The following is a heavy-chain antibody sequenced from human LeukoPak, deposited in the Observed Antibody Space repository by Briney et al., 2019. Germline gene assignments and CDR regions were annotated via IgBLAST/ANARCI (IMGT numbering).Heavy chain of an antibody. CDR2: IYYSGST. CDR1: GGSISSSSYY. Sequence: SETLSLTCTVSGGSISSSSYYWGWIRQPPGKGLEWIGTIYYSGSTYYNPSLKSRVTISVDTSKNQFSLKLSSVTAADTAVYYCARRASYSGTYFPPFDYWGQGTLVTVSS. J-gene: IGHJ4*02. D-gene: IGHD1-26*01. V-gene: IGHV4-39*01. CDR3: ARRASYSGTYFPPFDY.